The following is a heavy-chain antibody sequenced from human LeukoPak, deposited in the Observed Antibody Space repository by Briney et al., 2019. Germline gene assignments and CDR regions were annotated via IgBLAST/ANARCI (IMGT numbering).Heavy chain of an antibody. J-gene: IGHJ5*02. D-gene: IGHD3-10*01. CDR1: GGSFSGYY. V-gene: IGHV4-34*01. CDR2: IKHSGST. CDR3: ARGRRLPYGSGSYYDWFDP. Sequence: SETLSLTCAVYGGSFSGYYWNWIRQPPGKGLEWVGEIKHSGSTNYNPSLKSRVTISIDTSTNQFSLKLGSVTAADTAVYYCARGRRLPYGSGSYYDWFDPWGQGTLVSVSS.